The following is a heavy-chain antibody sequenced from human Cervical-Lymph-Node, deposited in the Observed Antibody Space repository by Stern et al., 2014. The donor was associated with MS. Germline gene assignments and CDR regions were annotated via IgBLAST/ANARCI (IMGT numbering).Heavy chain of an antibody. CDR3: ARDTSSPERSDW. J-gene: IGHJ4*02. V-gene: IGHV3-53*01. CDR1: GFTVSRDY. Sequence: MQLVHSGGGVLQPGGSLRLSCTASGFTVSRDYMTWVRQAPGKGLEWVSLITNVGSTFYTDSVKGRFTISRDDSKNTVYLHMTSLRAEDTAMYYCARDTSSPERSDWWGQGTLVTVSS. CDR2: ITNVGST. D-gene: IGHD1-1*01.